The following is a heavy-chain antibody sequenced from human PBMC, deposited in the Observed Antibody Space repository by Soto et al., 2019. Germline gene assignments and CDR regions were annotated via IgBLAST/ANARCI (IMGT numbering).Heavy chain of an antibody. D-gene: IGHD3-16*01. J-gene: IGHJ3*02. CDR3: ARGALHLGELNDAFDI. CDR2: IWYDGSNK. CDR1: GFTFSSYG. V-gene: IGHV3-33*01. Sequence: QVQLVESGGGVVQPGRSLRLSCAAPGFTFSSYGMHWVRQAPGKGLEWVAVIWYDGSNKYYADSVKGRFTISRDNSKNTLYLQMNSLRAEDTAVYYCARGALHLGELNDAFDIWGQGTMVTVSS.